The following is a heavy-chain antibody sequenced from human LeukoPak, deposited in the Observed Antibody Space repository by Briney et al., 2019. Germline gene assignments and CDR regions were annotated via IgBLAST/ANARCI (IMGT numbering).Heavy chain of an antibody. D-gene: IGHD3-16*02. V-gene: IGHV4-39*01. CDR3: ATTRLRLGELSFAAFDI. CDR1: GGSISSSSYY. J-gene: IGHJ3*02. Sequence: SETLSLTCTVSGGSISSSSYYWGWIRQPPGKGLAWIGSIYYSGSTYYNPSLKSRVTISVDTSKNQFSLKLSSVTAADTAVYYCATTRLRLGELSFAAFDIWGQGTMVTVSS. CDR2: IYYSGST.